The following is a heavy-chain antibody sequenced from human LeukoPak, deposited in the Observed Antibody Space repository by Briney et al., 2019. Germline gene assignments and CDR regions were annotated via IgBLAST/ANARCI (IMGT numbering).Heavy chain of an antibody. CDR3: TRMSGYSSSSDY. D-gene: IGHD6-6*01. CDR1: GFTFGDCN. CDR2: IRSKTYGGTT. V-gene: IGHV3-49*04. J-gene: IGHJ4*02. Sequence: GGSLRLSCTTSGFTFGDCNMSWVRQAPGKGLVWVGLIRSKTYGGTTEYAASVKGRFTISRDDSKSVAYLQMNSLKIEDTAVYYCTRMSGYSSSSDYWGQGTLVTVSS.